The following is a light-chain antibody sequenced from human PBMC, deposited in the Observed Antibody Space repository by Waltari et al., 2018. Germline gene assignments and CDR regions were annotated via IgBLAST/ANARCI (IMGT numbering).Light chain of an antibody. CDR3: QQYNTYSRT. CDR2: QAS. V-gene: IGKV1-5*03. J-gene: IGKJ2*01. Sequence: DIQMTQSPSNLSASVGDRVTITCRARQSISSWLAWYQQKPGKAPKLLIYQASSLESGVPSRFSGSGSGTEFTLTISSLQPDDFAIYYCQQYNTYSRTFGQGTKLEIK. CDR1: QSISSW.